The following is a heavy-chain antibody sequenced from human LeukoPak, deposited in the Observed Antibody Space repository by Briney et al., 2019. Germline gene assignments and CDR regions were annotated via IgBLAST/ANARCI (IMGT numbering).Heavy chain of an antibody. CDR1: GYRLNSSYW. V-gene: IGHV5-51*01. CDR3: VRRPPEPRTFDG. Sequence: GEAPMTYCQASGYRLNSSYWIGWVRQTPGKGLGWVVVIYHGDCNTKYSPSFQGQVTISADKSTSTPYLQRTSLNASDPGMYYFVRRPPEPRTFDGGGQGALVSVSS. J-gene: IGHJ4*01. CDR2: IYHGDCNT. D-gene: IGHD3/OR15-3a*01.